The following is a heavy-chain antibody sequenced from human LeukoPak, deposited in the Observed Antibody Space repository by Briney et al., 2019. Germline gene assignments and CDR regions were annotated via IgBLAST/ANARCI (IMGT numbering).Heavy chain of an antibody. J-gene: IGHJ4*02. V-gene: IGHV4-38-2*01. CDR2: IYHSGST. CDR3: ARGPRYCTNGVCSRVRNYFDY. CDR1: DYSISSGYY. D-gene: IGHD2-8*01. Sequence: SETLSLTCAVSDYSISSGYYWGWIRQPPGKGLEWIGTIYHSGSTNYNPSLKSRVTISVDTSKNQFSLKLSSVTAADTAVYYCARGPRYCTNGVCSRVRNYFDYWGQGTLVTVSS.